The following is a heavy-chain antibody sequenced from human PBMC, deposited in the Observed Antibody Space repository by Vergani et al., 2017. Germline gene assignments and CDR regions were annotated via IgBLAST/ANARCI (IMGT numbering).Heavy chain of an antibody. D-gene: IGHD2-15*01. Sequence: QLQLQESGPGLVKPSETLSLTCSVSGCSISRTSYYWGWIRQPPGKGLEWIGSIYYSGTTYYNPSLKSRVTISVDTSKNQFSLTVSSVTAADTAVYYCARVARNSFYYSYGMEVWGRGTTVSVSS. V-gene: IGHV4-39*01. CDR3: ARVARNSFYYSYGMEV. J-gene: IGHJ6*02. CDR2: IYYSGTT. CDR1: GCSISRTSYY.